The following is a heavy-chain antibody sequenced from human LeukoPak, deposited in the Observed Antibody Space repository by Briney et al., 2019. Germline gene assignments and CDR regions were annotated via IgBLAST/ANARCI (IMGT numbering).Heavy chain of an antibody. J-gene: IGHJ4*02. D-gene: IGHD1-26*01. CDR2: IYTSGST. CDR1: GGSISGGSYY. V-gene: IGHV4-61*02. CDR3: ARDRRGSPDY. Sequence: SQTLSLTCTVSGGSISGGSYYWSWIRQPAGKGLEWIGRIYTSGSTNYNPSLKSRVTISVDTSKNQFSLKLSSVTAADTAVYYCARDRRGSPDYWGQGTLVTVSS.